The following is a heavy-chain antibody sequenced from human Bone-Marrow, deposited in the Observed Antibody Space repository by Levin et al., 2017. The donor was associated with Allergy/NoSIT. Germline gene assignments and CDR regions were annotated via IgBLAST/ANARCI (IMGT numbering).Heavy chain of an antibody. J-gene: IGHJ5*02. CDR1: GGSISDNN. CDR3: ARVALEMTAVGTGPVVPWFDP. V-gene: IGHV4-59*01. Sequence: SETLSLTCSVSGGSISDNNWSWIRQPPGKGLEWIGTISYSGATTYNPALMGRLTVAKDTPKNQLSLKLKSVTAADAAVYFCARVALEMTAVGTGPVVPWFDPWGQGTLVTVSS. CDR2: ISYSGAT. D-gene: IGHD5-24*01.